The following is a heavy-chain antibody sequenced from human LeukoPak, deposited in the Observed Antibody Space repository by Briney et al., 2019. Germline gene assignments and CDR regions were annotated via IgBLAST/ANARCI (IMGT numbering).Heavy chain of an antibody. Sequence: GGSLRLSCAASGFTFSNFAMSWVRQAPGKGLEWVSAISGSGGSTYYVDSVKGRFTISRDNAKNSLYLQMYSLRDEDTAVYYCARDDSITSGHFDLWGRGTLVTVSS. CDR3: ARDDSITSGHFDL. D-gene: IGHD3-3*02. V-gene: IGHV3-23*01. CDR2: ISGSGGST. J-gene: IGHJ2*01. CDR1: GFTFSNFA.